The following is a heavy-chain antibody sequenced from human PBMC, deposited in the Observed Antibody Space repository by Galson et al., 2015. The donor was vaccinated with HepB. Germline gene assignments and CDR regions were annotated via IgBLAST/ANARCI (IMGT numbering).Heavy chain of an antibody. Sequence: SETLSLTCTVSGGSISSYYWSWIRQPPGKGLEWIGYIYYSGSTNYNPSLKSRVTISVDTSKNQFSLKLSSVTAADTAVYYCARAMPYGGAFDIWGQGTMVTVSS. CDR1: GGSISSYY. CDR2: IYYSGST. V-gene: IGHV4-59*01. J-gene: IGHJ3*02. D-gene: IGHD3-16*01. CDR3: ARAMPYGGAFDI.